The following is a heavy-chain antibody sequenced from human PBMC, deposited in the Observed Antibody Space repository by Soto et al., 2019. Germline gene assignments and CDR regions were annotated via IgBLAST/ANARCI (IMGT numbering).Heavy chain of an antibody. Sequence: PSETLSLTCTVSGASISGFYWRWIRKSAGKGLEWFVRIYTAGTTDYTPSLKSLVMMSVDTSKKQFSLKLRSVSAADTAVYYCVRDGTKTLRDWFDPWGQGISVTSPQ. CDR1: GASISGFY. D-gene: IGHD1-1*01. J-gene: IGHJ5*02. CDR2: IYTAGTT. V-gene: IGHV4-4*07. CDR3: VRDGTKTLRDWFDP.